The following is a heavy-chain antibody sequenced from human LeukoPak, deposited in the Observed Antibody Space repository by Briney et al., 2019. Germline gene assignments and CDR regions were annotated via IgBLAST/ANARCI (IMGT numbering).Heavy chain of an antibody. J-gene: IGHJ6*03. CDR2: INTNTGNP. V-gene: IGHV7-4-1*02. D-gene: IGHD2-15*01. CDR1: GYTFTNYA. Sequence: GASVKVSCTASGYTFTNYAMNWVRQAPGQGLEWMGRINTNTGNPTYAQGFTGRFVFSLDTSVSTAYLQISSLKAEDTAIYYCARSRRVVVPSTLNSADDYYYYMDVWGKGTTVTVSS. CDR3: ARSRRVVVPSTLNSADDYYYYMDV.